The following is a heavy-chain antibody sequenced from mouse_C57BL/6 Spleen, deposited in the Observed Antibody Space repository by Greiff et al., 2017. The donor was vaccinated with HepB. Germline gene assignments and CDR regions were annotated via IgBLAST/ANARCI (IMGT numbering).Heavy chain of an antibody. J-gene: IGHJ4*01. D-gene: IGHD2-10*01. CDR1: GYAFSSYW. CDR3: ARKRSLPYAMDY. V-gene: IGHV1-80*01. Sequence: VQLQQSGAELVKPGASVKISCKASGYAFSSYWMNWVKQRPGKGLEWIGQIYPGDGDTNYNGKFKGKATLTADKSSSTAYMQLSSLTSEDSAVYFCARKRSLPYAMDYWGQGTSVTVSS. CDR2: IYPGDGDT.